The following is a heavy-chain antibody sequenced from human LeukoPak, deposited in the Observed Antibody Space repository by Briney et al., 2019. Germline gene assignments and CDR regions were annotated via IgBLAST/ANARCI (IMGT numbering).Heavy chain of an antibody. D-gene: IGHD3-16*01. CDR2: IRYDGSNK. V-gene: IGHV3-30*02. J-gene: IGHJ4*02. CDR3: AKDGDMITFGGVMYY. CDR1: GFTFSSYG. Sequence: GGSLRLSCAASGFTFSSYGMHWVRQAPGKGLEWVAFIRYDGSNKYYADSVKGRFTISRDNSKNTLYLQMNSLRAEDTAVYYCAKDGDMITFGGVMYYWGQGTLVTVSS.